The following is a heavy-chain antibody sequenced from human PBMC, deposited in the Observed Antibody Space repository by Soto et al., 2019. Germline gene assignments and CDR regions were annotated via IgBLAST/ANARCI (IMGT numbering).Heavy chain of an antibody. CDR1: GGSISSYY. J-gene: IGHJ5*02. V-gene: IGHV4-59*01. CDR2: IYYSGST. Sequence: SETLSLTCTVSGGSISSYYWSWIRQPPGEGLEWIGYIYYSGSTNYNPSLKSRVTISVDTSKNQFSLKLSSVTAADTAVYYCARYYYDSSGYYYLNWFDPWGQGTLVPVSS. D-gene: IGHD3-22*01. CDR3: ARYYYDSSGYYYLNWFDP.